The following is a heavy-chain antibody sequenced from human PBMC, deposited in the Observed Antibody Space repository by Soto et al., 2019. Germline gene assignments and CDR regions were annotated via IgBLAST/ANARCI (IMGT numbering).Heavy chain of an antibody. CDR2: ISSSSSYI. J-gene: IGHJ6*02. D-gene: IGHD3-10*01. V-gene: IGHV3-21*01. Sequence: GGSLRLSCAASGFTFSSYSMSWVRQAPGKGLEWVSSISSSSSYIYYADSVKGRFTISRDNAKNSLYLQMNSLRAEDTAVYYCARDRYYYGSGSYYNTQVDYYYYGMDVWGQGTTVTVSS. CDR1: GFTFSSYS. CDR3: ARDRYYYGSGSYYNTQVDYYYYGMDV.